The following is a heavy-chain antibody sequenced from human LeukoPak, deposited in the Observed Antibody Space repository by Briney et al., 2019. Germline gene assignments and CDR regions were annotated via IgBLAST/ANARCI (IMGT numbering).Heavy chain of an antibody. D-gene: IGHD3-16*02. Sequence: SETLSLTCAVYGESFNGYYWSWIRQPPGKGLEWIGEINHSGSTSYNPSLKSRVTISVDTSKNQFSLKLSSVTAADTAVYYCARHIRAGDYVWGSYRSTHPHYFDYWGQGTLVTVSS. CDR3: ARHIRAGDYVWGSYRSTHPHYFDY. CDR2: INHSGST. CDR1: GESFNGYY. J-gene: IGHJ4*02. V-gene: IGHV4-34*01.